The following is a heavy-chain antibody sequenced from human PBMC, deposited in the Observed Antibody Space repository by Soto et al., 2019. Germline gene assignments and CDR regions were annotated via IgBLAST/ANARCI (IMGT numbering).Heavy chain of an antibody. V-gene: IGHV1-69*13. D-gene: IGHD1-1*01. CDR1: GGAFSSYT. J-gene: IGHJ1*01. CDR2: IIPSLGTA. Sequence: SVKVSCKASGGAFSSYTISWVRQAPGQGLECMGGIIPSLGTANYAQKFQGRVTITADASTSTAYMELRSLRSEDTAVYYCARGWNDFPHWGQGTLVTVSS. CDR3: ARGWNDFPH.